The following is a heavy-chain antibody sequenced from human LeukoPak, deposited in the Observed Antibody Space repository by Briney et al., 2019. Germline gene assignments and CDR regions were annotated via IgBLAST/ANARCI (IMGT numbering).Heavy chain of an antibody. CDR3: ARGGGTVEKSNAFDI. CDR2: IYHSGST. J-gene: IGHJ3*02. V-gene: IGHV4-4*02. CDR1: GGSISSSNW. D-gene: IGHD4-23*01. Sequence: PSETLSLTCAVSGGSISSSNWWSWVRQPPGKGLEWIGEIYHSGSTNYNPSLKSRVTISVDKSKKQFSLKLSSVTAADTAEYYCARGGGTVEKSNAFDIWGQGTMVIVSS.